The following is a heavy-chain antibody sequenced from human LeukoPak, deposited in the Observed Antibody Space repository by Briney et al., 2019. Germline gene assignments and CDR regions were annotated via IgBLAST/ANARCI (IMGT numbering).Heavy chain of an antibody. J-gene: IGHJ6*02. CDR1: GFTFGDYA. Sequence: GSLRLSCTASGFTFGDYAMSWFRQAPGKGLEWVGFIRSKAYGGTTEYAASVKGRFTISRDDSKSIAYLQMNSLKTEDTAVYYCTRDTRGYSYGYPTYYYYGMDVWGQGTTVTVSS. CDR2: IRSKAYGGTT. V-gene: IGHV3-49*03. D-gene: IGHD5-18*01. CDR3: TRDTRGYSYGYPTYYYYGMDV.